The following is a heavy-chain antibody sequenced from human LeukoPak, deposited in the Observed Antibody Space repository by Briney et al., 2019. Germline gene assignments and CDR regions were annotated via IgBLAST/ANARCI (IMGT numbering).Heavy chain of an antibody. Sequence: SETLSLTCTVSGGSISSYYWSWIRQPPGKGLEWIGYIYYSGSTNCNPSLKSRVTISVDTSKNQFSLKLSSVTAADTAVYYCARREIQLWSGNWFDPWGQGTLVTVSS. CDR3: ARREIQLWSGNWFDP. CDR2: IYYSGST. J-gene: IGHJ5*02. CDR1: GGSISSYY. V-gene: IGHV4-59*08. D-gene: IGHD5-18*01.